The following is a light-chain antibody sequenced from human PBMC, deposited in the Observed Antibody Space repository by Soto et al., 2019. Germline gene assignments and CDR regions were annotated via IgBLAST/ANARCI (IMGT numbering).Light chain of an antibody. V-gene: IGKV3D-20*02. CDR3: QQRSNWPWT. Sequence: EIVLTQSPGTLSLSPGKRATLSCRASQSISSSYLAWYQQRPGQAPRLLIYGASSRATGIPDRFSGSGSGTDYTLTITNLESEDFAVYYCQQRSNWPWTFGQGTKVDIK. CDR1: QSISSSY. CDR2: GAS. J-gene: IGKJ1*01.